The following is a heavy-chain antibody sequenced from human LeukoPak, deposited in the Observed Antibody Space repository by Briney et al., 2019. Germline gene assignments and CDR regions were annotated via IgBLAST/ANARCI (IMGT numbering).Heavy chain of an antibody. J-gene: IGHJ4*02. CDR3: ARGTVTAPDY. CDR1: GFSVSNTY. Sequence: GSLRLSCAASGFSVSNTYMSWVRQAPGKGLEWVSIIYSGGNTYYADSVEGRFTISRDNSKNTLYLQMNRLRPEDTAVYYCARGTVTAPDYWGQGTLVTVSS. V-gene: IGHV3-53*01. D-gene: IGHD2-21*02. CDR2: IYSGGNT.